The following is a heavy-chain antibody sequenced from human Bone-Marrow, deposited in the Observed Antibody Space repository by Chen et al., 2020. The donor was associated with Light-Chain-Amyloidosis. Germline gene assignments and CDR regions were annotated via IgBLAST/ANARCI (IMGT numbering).Heavy chain of an antibody. J-gene: IGHJ6*02. CDR1: GYTFTDFY. CDR3: ARGEVTTSFYYYGMDV. Sequence: QVQMVQSGAEVKEPGASIKVSCKTSGYTFTDFYMHWVRQAPGQGLEWMGWINPNSGGTNYAQKFQGWVTMTRDTSISTAYMELSRLRSDDTAVYYCARGEVTTSFYYYGMDVWGQGTTVTVSS. D-gene: IGHD4-17*01. CDR2: INPNSGGT. V-gene: IGHV1-2*04.